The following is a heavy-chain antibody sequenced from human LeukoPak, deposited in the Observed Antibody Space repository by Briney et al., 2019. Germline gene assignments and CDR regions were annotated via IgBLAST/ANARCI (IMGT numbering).Heavy chain of an antibody. D-gene: IGHD3-22*01. CDR1: GGSFRGYY. Sequence: PSETLSLTCAVYGGSFRGYYWSWIRQPPGKGLEWIGEINHSGSTNYNPSLKSRVTISVDTSKNQLSLKLSSVTAADTAVYYCARGQVTRIVVVITKARDYFDYWGQGTLVTVSS. CDR2: INHSGST. CDR3: ARGQVTRIVVVITKARDYFDY. V-gene: IGHV4-34*01. J-gene: IGHJ4*02.